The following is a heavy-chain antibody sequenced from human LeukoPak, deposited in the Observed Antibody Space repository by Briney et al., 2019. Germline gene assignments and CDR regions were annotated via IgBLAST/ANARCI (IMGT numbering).Heavy chain of an antibody. V-gene: IGHV1-24*01. CDR3: ATDRAVGATPDAFDI. D-gene: IGHD1-26*01. J-gene: IGHJ3*02. Sequence: ASVKVSCKVSGYTLTELSMHWVRQAPGKGLEWMGGFDPEDGETIYAQKFQGRVTMTEDTSTDTAYMELSSLRSEDTAVYYCATDRAVGATPDAFDIWGQGTMVTVSS. CDR1: GYTLTELS. CDR2: FDPEDGET.